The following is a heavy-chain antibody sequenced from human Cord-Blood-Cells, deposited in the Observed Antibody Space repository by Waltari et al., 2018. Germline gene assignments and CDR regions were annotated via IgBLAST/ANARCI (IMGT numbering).Heavy chain of an antibody. J-gene: IGHJ3*02. Sequence: EVQLVESGGGLVQPGGSLRLSCAASGFTVSSNYMSWVRQAPGKGLEWVVVIYSGGSTYYADSVKGRVTISRDNSKNTLYLQMNSLRAEDTAVYYCASYIVGATSHAFDIWGQGTMVTVSS. D-gene: IGHD1-26*01. CDR1: GFTVSSNY. V-gene: IGHV3-66*01. CDR3: ASYIVGATSHAFDI. CDR2: IYSGGST.